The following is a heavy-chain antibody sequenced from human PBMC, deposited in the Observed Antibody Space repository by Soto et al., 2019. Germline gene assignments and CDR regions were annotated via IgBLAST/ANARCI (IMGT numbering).Heavy chain of an antibody. CDR1: GFTFSSYS. D-gene: IGHD5-18*01. CDR2: ISGSSSYI. CDR3: ARGYGRNFDY. V-gene: IGHV3-21*01. J-gene: IGHJ4*02. Sequence: GGSLRLSCAASGFTFSSYSMNWVRQAPGKGLEWVSSISGSSSYIYYADSVKGRFTISRDNAKNSLYLQMNSLRAEDTAVYYCARGYGRNFDYWGQGTLVTVSS.